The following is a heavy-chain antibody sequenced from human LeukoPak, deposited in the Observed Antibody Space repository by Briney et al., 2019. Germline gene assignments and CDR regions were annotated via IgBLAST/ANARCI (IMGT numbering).Heavy chain of an antibody. CDR2: IYPIDSDT. J-gene: IGHJ3*01. CDR1: VYSFTNYW. V-gene: IGHV5-51*01. Sequence: GESLKISCKGSVYSFTNYWIGWVRQMPGKGLEWMGIIYPIDSDTRYSPSFRGQVTFSADKSISTAYLQWSSLKASDTAMYYCARPSAYGEDAFDVWGQGTMVTVSS. D-gene: IGHD2-21*01. CDR3: ARPSAYGEDAFDV.